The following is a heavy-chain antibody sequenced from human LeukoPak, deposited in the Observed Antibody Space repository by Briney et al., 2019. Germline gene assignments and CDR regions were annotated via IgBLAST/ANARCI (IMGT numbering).Heavy chain of an antibody. J-gene: IGHJ4*02. CDR2: INPNSGGT. CDR1: GYTFTSND. CDR3: ARAVATIADFDY. D-gene: IGHD5-12*01. V-gene: IGHV1-2*06. Sequence: ASVKVSCKASGYTFTSNDINWVRQATGQGLEWMGRINPNSGGTNYAQKFQGRVTMTRDTSISTAYMELSRLRSDDTAVYYCARAVATIADFDYWGQGTLVTVSS.